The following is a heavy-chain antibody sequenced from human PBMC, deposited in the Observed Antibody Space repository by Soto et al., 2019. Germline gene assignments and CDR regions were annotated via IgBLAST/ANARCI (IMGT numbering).Heavy chain of an antibody. CDR2: ISSSSYI. Sequence: GVLRLSCAASGFTFSSYSMNWVRQAGVKGLEWVSSISSSSYIYYADSVKGRFTISRDNAKHSLYLQMNSLRAEDTAVYYCARDLYTVIVGAIDPEPQAEHWGKGTLVTGSS. CDR1: GFTFSSYS. V-gene: IGHV3-21*01. D-gene: IGHD1-26*01. J-gene: IGHJ4*02. CDR3: ARDLYTVIVGAIDPEPQAEH.